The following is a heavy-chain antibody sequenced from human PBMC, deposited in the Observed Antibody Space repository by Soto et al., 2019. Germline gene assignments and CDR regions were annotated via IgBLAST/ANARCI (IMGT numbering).Heavy chain of an antibody. V-gene: IGHV5-10-1*01. D-gene: IGHD6-13*01. J-gene: IGHJ5*02. Sequence: PGESLKISCKGSGYSFTSYWISWVRQMPGKGLEWMGRIDPSDSYTNYSPSFQGHVTISADKSISTAYLQWSSLKASDTAMYYCARSYSSSWLRDYNWFDPWGQGTLVTVSS. CDR2: IDPSDSYT. CDR1: GYSFTSYW. CDR3: ARSYSSSWLRDYNWFDP.